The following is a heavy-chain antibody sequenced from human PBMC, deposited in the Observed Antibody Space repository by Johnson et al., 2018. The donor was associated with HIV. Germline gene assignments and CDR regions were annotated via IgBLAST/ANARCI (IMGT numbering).Heavy chain of an antibody. Sequence: VQLVESGGGLVQPGGSLRLSCAASGFTVSSNYMSWVRQAPGKGLEWVSVIYSGGSTFYADSVKGRFTISRDNSGNTLYLQMDSLRVEDTAVYYCVRDGGSGWLLERDAFDIWGQGTMVTVSS. J-gene: IGHJ3*02. CDR1: GFTVSSNY. CDR2: IYSGGST. CDR3: VRDGGSGWLLERDAFDI. D-gene: IGHD6-19*01. V-gene: IGHV3-66*01.